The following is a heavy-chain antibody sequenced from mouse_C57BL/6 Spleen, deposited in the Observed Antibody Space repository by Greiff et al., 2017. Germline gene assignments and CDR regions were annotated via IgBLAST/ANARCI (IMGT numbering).Heavy chain of an antibody. CDR1: GYTFTSYW. CDR2: IDPSASYT. D-gene: IGHD1-1*01. CDR3: ARAGYYGSSQGFDY. J-gene: IGHJ2*01. V-gene: IGHV1-59*01. Sequence: QVQLQQPGAELVRPGTSVKLSCKASGYTFTSYWMHWVKQRPGQGLEWIGVIDPSASYTNYNQKFKGKATLTVDTSSSTAYMQLSSLTSEDSAVYYCARAGYYGSSQGFDYWGQGTTLTVSS.